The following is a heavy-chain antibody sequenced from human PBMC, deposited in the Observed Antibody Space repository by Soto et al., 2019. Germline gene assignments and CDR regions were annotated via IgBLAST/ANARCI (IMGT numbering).Heavy chain of an antibody. CDR1: GFTFSSYW. CDR3: ARDQSGSTFDY. Sequence: SGGSLRLSCAASGFTFSSYWMSWVRQAPGEGLEWVANIKQDGSEKYYVDSVKGRFTISRDNAKNSLYLQMNSLRAEDTAVYYCARDQSGSTFDYWGQGTLVTVSS. J-gene: IGHJ4*02. CDR2: IKQDGSEK. D-gene: IGHD5-12*01. V-gene: IGHV3-7*01.